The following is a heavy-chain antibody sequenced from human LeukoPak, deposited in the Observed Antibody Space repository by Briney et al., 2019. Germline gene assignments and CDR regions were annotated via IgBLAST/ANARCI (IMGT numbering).Heavy chain of an antibody. CDR3: ARGQGSTIFGVVIPFDY. Sequence: SQTLSLTCAISGDSVSSNRGAWNWIRQSPSRGLEWLGRTYYRSKWHYDYPVSVKSRISINPDTSKNQFSLKLSSVTAADTAVYYCARGQGSTIFGVVIPFDYWGQGTLVTVSS. CDR2: TYYRSKWHY. V-gene: IGHV6-1*01. J-gene: IGHJ4*02. D-gene: IGHD3-3*01. CDR1: GDSVSSNRGA.